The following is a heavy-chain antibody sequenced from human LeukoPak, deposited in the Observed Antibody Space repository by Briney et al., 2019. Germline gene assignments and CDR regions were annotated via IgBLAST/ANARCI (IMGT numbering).Heavy chain of an antibody. CDR1: GGSISSYY. J-gene: IGHJ6*02. D-gene: IGHD3-10*01. CDR2: IYYSGST. Sequence: SETLSLTCTVSGGSISSYYWSWIRQPPGKGLEWIGYIYYSGSTNYNPSLKSRVTISVDTSKNQLSLKLSSVTAADTAVYYCAREDSGYYYGMDVWGQGTTVTVS. V-gene: IGHV4-59*01. CDR3: AREDSGYYYGMDV.